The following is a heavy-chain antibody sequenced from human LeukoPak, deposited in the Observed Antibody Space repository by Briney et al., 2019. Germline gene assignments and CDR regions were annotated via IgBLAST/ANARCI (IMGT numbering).Heavy chain of an antibody. CDR3: ARTSRSITIFGVVISFDY. CDR2: MNPNSGNT. D-gene: IGHD3-3*01. Sequence: ASVKVSCKASGYTFTSYDINWVRQATGQGLEWMGWMNPNSGNTGYAQKFQGRVTITRNTSISTAYMELSSLRSEDTAVYYCARTSRSITIFGVVISFDYWGQGTLVTVSS. J-gene: IGHJ4*02. V-gene: IGHV1-8*03. CDR1: GYTFTSYD.